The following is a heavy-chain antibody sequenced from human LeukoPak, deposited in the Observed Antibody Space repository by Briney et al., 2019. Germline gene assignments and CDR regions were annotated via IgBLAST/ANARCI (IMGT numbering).Heavy chain of an antibody. D-gene: IGHD3-22*01. V-gene: IGHV3-7*01. CDR3: ARDFYDSSGYYHGGY. Sequence: GGSLRLSCAASGFTFSSYLMSWVRQAPGKGLEWVAYIKPDGSEKDYVDTVKGRFTISIDNAKNSLYLQMNSLRAEDTAVYYCARDFYDSSGYYHGGYWGQGTLVTVSA. CDR2: IKPDGSEK. J-gene: IGHJ4*02. CDR1: GFTFSSYL.